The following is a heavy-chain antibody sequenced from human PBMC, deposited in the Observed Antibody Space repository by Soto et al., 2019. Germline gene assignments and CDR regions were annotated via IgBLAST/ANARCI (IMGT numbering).Heavy chain of an antibody. V-gene: IGHV4-39*01. CDR3: ARPYYYGSGRGYMDV. CDR1: GGSISSSSYY. J-gene: IGHJ6*03. Sequence: PSETLSLTCTVSGGSISSSSYYWGWIRQPPGKGQEWIGSIYYSGSTYYNQSLKSQVTISVHTSKNQFSLKLNSVTAADTAVYYCARPYYYGSGRGYMDVWGKGTTVTVSS. D-gene: IGHD3-10*01. CDR2: IYYSGST.